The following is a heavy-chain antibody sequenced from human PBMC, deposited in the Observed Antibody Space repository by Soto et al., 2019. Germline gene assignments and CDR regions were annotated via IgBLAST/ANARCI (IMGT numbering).Heavy chain of an antibody. Sequence: GGSLRLSCAASGFTFSSYAMHWVRQAPGKGLEWVAVISYDGSNKYYADSVKGRFTISRDNSKNTLYLQMNSLRAEDTAVYYCAREGINNYNEYYFDSWGQGTVVPSPQ. CDR1: GFTFSSYA. CDR2: ISYDGSNK. J-gene: IGHJ4*02. D-gene: IGHD4-4*01. CDR3: AREGINNYNEYYFDS. V-gene: IGHV3-30-3*01.